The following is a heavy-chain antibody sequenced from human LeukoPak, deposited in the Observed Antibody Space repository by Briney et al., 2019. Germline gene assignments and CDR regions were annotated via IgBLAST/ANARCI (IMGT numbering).Heavy chain of an antibody. V-gene: IGHV3-9*01. CDR2: ISWNSGSI. J-gene: IGHJ5*02. CDR1: GFTFDDYA. Sequence: GGSLRLSCAAPGFTFDDYAMHWVRQAPGKGLEWVSGISWNSGSIGYADSVKGRFTISRDNAKNSLYLQMNSLRAEDTALYYCAKSGVLTYYDFWNWFDPWGQGTLVTVSS. CDR3: AKSGVLTYYDFWNWFDP. D-gene: IGHD3-3*01.